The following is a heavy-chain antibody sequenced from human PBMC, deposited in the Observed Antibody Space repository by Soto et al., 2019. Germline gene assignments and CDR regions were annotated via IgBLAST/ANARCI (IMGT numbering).Heavy chain of an antibody. J-gene: IGHJ6*03. CDR1: GYTFTSYA. V-gene: IGHV7-4-1*01. CDR2: INTNTGNP. Sequence: GASVKVSCKASGYTFTSYAMNWVRQAPGQGLEWMGWINTNTGNPTYAQGFTGRFVFSLDTSVSTAYLQICSLKDEDTAVYYCARDDGYRSSWYSGYYYYYMDVWGKGTTVTVSS. D-gene: IGHD6-13*01. CDR3: ARDDGYRSSWYSGYYYYYMDV.